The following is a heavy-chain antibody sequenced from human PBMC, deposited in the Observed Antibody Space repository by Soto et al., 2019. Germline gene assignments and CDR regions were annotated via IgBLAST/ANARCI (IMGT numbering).Heavy chain of an antibody. CDR1: GFTFGNYA. Sequence: EVQLLESGGGLVQPGGSLRLSCAASGFTFGNYAMIWVRQAPGKGLEWVSTISGGGDGTYYADSVRGRFTISRENSRKTVYLRMHSLRAEDTAVYYCAKKGLGSLATYCSTGDCHYAFDIWGQGTMVTVSS. CDR3: AKKGLGSLATYCSTGDCHYAFDI. J-gene: IGHJ3*02. D-gene: IGHD2-15*01. CDR2: ISGGGDGT. V-gene: IGHV3-23*01.